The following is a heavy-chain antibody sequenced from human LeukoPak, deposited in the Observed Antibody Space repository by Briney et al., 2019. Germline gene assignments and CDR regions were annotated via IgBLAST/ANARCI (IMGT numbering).Heavy chain of an antibody. Sequence: GGSLRLSCAASGFTFSSYAMSWVRQAPGKGLEWVSSISSSSSYIYYADSVKGRFTISRDNAKNSLYLQMNSLRAEDTAVYYCARDASWGSVYYFDYWGQGTLVTVSS. D-gene: IGHD7-27*01. V-gene: IGHV3-21*01. CDR2: ISSSSSYI. CDR3: ARDASWGSVYYFDY. CDR1: GFTFSSYA. J-gene: IGHJ4*02.